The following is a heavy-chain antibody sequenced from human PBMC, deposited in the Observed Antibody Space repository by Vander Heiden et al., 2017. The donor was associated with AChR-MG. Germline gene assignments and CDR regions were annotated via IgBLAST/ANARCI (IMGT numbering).Heavy chain of an antibody. V-gene: IGHV4-4*07. Sequence: QVQLQESGPGLVKPSETLSLTCTVPGGSVRSYYWSGIRQPAGKGLEWIGRIYTSGSTNYNPSLKSRVTMSVETSKNQFSLKLSSVTAADTAVYYCARDLVVPAADAFDIWGQGTMVTVSS. CDR2: IYTSGST. D-gene: IGHD2-2*01. CDR1: GGSVRSYY. CDR3: ARDLVVPAADAFDI. J-gene: IGHJ3*02.